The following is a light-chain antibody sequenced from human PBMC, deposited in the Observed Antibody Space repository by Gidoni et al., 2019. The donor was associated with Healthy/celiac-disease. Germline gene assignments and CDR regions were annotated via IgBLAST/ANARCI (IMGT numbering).Light chain of an antibody. Sequence: DIQMTQSPSTLSGSVGDRVTITCRASQSISSWLAWYQQQPGKAPKLLIYKASSLESGVPSRFSGSGSGTEFTLTISSLQPDDFATYYCQQYNSYSSFGQGTKLEIK. J-gene: IGKJ2*03. CDR2: KAS. CDR1: QSISSW. V-gene: IGKV1-5*03. CDR3: QQYNSYSS.